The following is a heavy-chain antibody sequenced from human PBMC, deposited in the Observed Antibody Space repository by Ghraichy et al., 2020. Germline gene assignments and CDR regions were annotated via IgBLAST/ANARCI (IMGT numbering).Heavy chain of an antibody. CDR1: AFTVSGYW. CDR3: ARSNADWYFDL. V-gene: IGHV3-74*01. D-gene: IGHD1-14*01. J-gene: IGHJ2*01. CDR2: SNSDGSRI. Sequence: LTCEASAFTVSGYWMHWVRRAPGKGLWWVSRSNSDGSRIAYADSVRGRFTISRDNAKNTLYLQMNSLRGEDTAVYYCARSNADWYFDLWGRGTLVTVSS.